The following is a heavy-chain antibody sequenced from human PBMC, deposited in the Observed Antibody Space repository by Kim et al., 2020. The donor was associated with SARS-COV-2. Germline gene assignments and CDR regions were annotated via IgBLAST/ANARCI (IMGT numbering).Heavy chain of an antibody. V-gene: IGHV4-34*01. D-gene: IGHD5-12*01. Sequence: PSLKSRVTVSVATSKNQFSLKLGSVTAAAAAVYYCARAVNMATITSGFDYWGQGTLVTVSS. J-gene: IGHJ4*02. CDR3: ARAVNMATITSGFDY.